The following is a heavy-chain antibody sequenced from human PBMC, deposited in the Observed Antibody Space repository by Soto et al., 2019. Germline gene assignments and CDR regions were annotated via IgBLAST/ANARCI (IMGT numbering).Heavy chain of an antibody. CDR2: IYSGGST. J-gene: IGHJ6*02. V-gene: IGHV3-53*01. CDR1: GFTVSSNY. D-gene: IGHD3-3*01. CDR3: ARGMNQIFGAGGYGMDV. Sequence: PGGSLRLSCAASGFTVSSNYMSWVRQAPGKGLEWVSVIYSGGSTYYADSVKGRFTISRDNSKNTLYLQMNSLRAEDTAVYYCARGMNQIFGAGGYGMDVWGQGTTVTVSS.